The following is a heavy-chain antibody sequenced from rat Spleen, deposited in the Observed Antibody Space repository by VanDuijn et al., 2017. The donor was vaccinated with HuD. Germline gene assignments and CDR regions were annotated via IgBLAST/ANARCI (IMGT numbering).Heavy chain of an antibody. Sequence: QVQLKESGPDLVQPSQTLSLTCTVSGFSLSNYGVSWVRQPPGKGLEWIAAISSGGTTYYNSVFKSRLSISRDTSKSQVFLKMNNLQTEDTAMYFCARPGPEDYWGQGVMVTVSS. V-gene: IGHV2-6*01. CDR3: ARPGPEDY. CDR1: GFSLSNYG. J-gene: IGHJ2*01. CDR2: ISSGGTT. D-gene: IGHD1-4*01.